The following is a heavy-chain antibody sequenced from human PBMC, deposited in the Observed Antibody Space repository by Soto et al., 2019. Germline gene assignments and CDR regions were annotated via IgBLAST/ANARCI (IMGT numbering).Heavy chain of an antibody. J-gene: IGHJ6*02. Sequence: QVQLVESGGGVVQPGRSLRLSCAPSEFTFRSYAMHWVRQAPGRGLEWVAFISYDGSDKFYEDSVKGRFTISRDNSKNTLYLQMNSLRDEDTAVYYCAREGGGPLGAMDVWGQGTTVTVSS. V-gene: IGHV3-30-3*01. CDR2: ISYDGSDK. CDR1: EFTFRSYA. D-gene: IGHD3-16*01. CDR3: AREGGGPLGAMDV.